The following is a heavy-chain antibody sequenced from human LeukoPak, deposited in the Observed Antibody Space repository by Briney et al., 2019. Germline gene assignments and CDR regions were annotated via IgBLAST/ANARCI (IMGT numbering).Heavy chain of an antibody. D-gene: IGHD6-13*01. CDR3: ARIAAAGIGFDP. CDR2: INAGNGNT. CDR1: GYTFTSYA. J-gene: IGHJ5*02. V-gene: IGHV1-3*01. Sequence: ASVKVSCKASGYTFTSYAMHWVRQAPGQRLEWMGWINAGNGNTKYSQKFQGRVTMTRDTSTSTVYMELSSLRSEDTAVYYCARIAAAGIGFDPWGQGTLVTVSS.